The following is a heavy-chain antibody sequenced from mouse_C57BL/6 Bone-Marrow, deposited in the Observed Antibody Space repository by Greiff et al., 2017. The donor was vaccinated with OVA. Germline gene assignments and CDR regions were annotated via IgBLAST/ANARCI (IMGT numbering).Heavy chain of an antibody. V-gene: IGHV2-9*01. CDR3: ATQLTGTLFAY. J-gene: IGHJ3*01. Sequence: QVQLKESGTGLVAPSQSLSITCTVSGFSFTSYGVDWVRQPPGQGLEWLGVIWSGGSTNYNSALMSRLSISKDNSKSQVFLKMNSLQTDDTAMYYCATQLTGTLFAYWGQGTLVTVSA. CDR1: GFSFTSYG. D-gene: IGHD4-1*01. CDR2: IWSGGST.